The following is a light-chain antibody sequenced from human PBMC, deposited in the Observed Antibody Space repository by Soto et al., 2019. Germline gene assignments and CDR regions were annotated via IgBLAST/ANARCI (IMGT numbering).Light chain of an antibody. CDR1: SSNIGAGYD. CDR3: QSYDISLSGWV. CDR2: GNS. Sequence: QSALTQPPSVSGAPGQRVTISCTGSSSNIGAGYDVHWYQQLPGTAPKLLIYGNSNRPSGVPDRFSGSKSGTSASLAITGLQAEDEADYYCQSYDISLSGWVFGGGTKVTVL. J-gene: IGLJ3*02. V-gene: IGLV1-40*01.